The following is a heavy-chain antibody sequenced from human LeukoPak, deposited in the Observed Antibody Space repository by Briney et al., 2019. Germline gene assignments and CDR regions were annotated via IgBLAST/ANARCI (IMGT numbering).Heavy chain of an antibody. CDR3: AKNPSGGRHSTVHMDV. V-gene: IGHV3-23*01. CDR2: ISGSGGST. CDR1: GFTFSSYA. Sequence: GGSLRLSCAASGFTFSSYAMSWVRQAPGKGLEWVSAISGSGGSTYYADSVKGRFTISRDNSKNTLYLQMNSLRAEDTAVYYCAKNPSGGRHSTVHMDVWGKGTTVTVSS. D-gene: IGHD4-11*01. J-gene: IGHJ6*03.